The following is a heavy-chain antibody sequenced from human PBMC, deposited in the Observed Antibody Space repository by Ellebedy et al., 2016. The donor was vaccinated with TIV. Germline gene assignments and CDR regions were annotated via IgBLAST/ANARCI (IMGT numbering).Heavy chain of an antibody. D-gene: IGHD6-19*01. Sequence: MPSETLSLTCTVSGGSTTSSYYWGCIRQHPGMGLEWIGTFYSSGITYYNSSLKSRVTMSVHTSKNQFFLKLTSVTATDTAVYYCATSPAMASRIAHWGRGTLVTVSS. CDR3: ATSPAMASRIAH. CDR1: GGSTTSSYY. V-gene: IGHV4-39*01. J-gene: IGHJ4*02. CDR2: FYSSGIT.